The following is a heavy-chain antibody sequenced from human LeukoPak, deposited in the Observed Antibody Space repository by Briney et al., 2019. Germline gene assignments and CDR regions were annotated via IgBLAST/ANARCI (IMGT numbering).Heavy chain of an antibody. J-gene: IGHJ4*02. CDR3: ATGIWGKWLVLSY. D-gene: IGHD6-19*01. Sequence: ASVKVSCKVSGYTLTELSMHWVRQAPEKGREGMGGFEPEDGETIYAQKFQGRVTMTEDTSTDTAYMELSSLRSEDTAVYYCATGIWGKWLVLSYWGQGTLVTVSS. CDR2: FEPEDGET. V-gene: IGHV1-24*01. CDR1: GYTLTELS.